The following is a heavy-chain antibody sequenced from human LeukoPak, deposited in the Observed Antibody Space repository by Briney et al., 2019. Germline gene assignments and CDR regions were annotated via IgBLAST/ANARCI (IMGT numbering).Heavy chain of an antibody. CDR2: INPSGDST. CDR1: GYTFTSYY. J-gene: IGHJ4*02. V-gene: IGHV1-46*01. CDR3: ARFSPRPQTYYFDY. D-gene: IGHD1-14*01. Sequence: ASVKVSCKTSGYTFTSYYMHWVRQAPGQGPEWVGIINPSGDSTNYAQKFQGRVTMTRDMSTSTVYMELSSLGSEDTAVYYCARFSPRPQTYYFDYWGQGTLVTVSS.